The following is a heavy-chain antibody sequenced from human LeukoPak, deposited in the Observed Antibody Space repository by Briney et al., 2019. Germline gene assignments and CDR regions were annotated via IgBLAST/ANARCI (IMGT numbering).Heavy chain of an antibody. Sequence: GGSLRLSCAASGFTFSSYAMSWVRQAPGKGLEWVTAISGSGGSTYYADSVKGRFTISRDNSKNTLYLQMNSLRAEDTAVYYCAKDPADTRPRYYFDYWGQGTLVTVSS. J-gene: IGHJ4*02. CDR3: AKDPADTRPRYYFDY. V-gene: IGHV3-23*01. CDR1: GFTFSSYA. CDR2: ISGSGGST. D-gene: IGHD5-18*01.